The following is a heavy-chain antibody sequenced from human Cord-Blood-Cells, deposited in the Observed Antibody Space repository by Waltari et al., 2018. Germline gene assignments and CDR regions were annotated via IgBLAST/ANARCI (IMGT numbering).Heavy chain of an antibody. CDR3: ARDEAGGGSYYYYYGMDV. V-gene: IGHV1-18*01. Sequence: QVQLVQSGAEVKKPGASVKVSCKASGYTFTSYGISWVRQAPGQGLEWMGWISAYNGNTNYAQKLQGRGTMTTDTSTSTAYMGLRSLRSDDTAVYYCARDEAGGGSYYYYYGMDVWGQGTTVTVSS. J-gene: IGHJ6*02. CDR1: GYTFTSYG. CDR2: ISAYNGNT. D-gene: IGHD1-26*01.